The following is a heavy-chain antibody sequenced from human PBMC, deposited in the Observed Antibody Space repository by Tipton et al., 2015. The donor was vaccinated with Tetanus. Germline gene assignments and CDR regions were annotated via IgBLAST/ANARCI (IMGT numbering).Heavy chain of an antibody. CDR3: ARDRGDYIYYGMDV. J-gene: IGHJ6*02. D-gene: IGHD3-22*01. V-gene: IGHV1-2*02. CDR2: IDPNSGDT. Sequence: QVQLVQSGAELKKPGASVKVSCTASGYTFTGYSMYWVRQAPGQGLEWVGWIDPNSGDTIYAQNFQGRVTMTRDTSISTVYMELSRLRSDDTAVYYCARDRGDYIYYGMDVWGPGTTVTVSS. CDR1: GYTFTGYS.